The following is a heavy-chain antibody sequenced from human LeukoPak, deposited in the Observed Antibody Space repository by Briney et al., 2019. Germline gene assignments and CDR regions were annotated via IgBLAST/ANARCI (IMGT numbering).Heavy chain of an antibody. CDR1: GGTFSSYA. D-gene: IGHD5-18*01. CDR2: IIPIFGTA. CDR3: ASGYSYGYSYYYMDV. V-gene: IGHV1-69*13. J-gene: IGHJ6*03. Sequence: EASVKVSCKASGGTFSSYAISWVRQAPGQGLEWMGGIIPIFGTANYAQKFQGRVTITADESTSTAYMELNSLRSEDTAVYYCASGYSYGYSYYYMDVWGKGTTVTVSS.